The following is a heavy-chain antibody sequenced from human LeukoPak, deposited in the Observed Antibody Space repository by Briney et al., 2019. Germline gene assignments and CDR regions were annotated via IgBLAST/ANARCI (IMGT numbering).Heavy chain of an antibody. D-gene: IGHD5-24*01. Sequence: GGSLRLSCAASGFTFTSYAMSWVRQAPGKWLEWVSAISGSGGSTYYADSVKGRFTISRDNSKSTLFLQMNSLRAEDTAVYYCAKDPRVGSRVATPCHWGQGTLVTVSS. J-gene: IGHJ4*02. V-gene: IGHV3-23*01. CDR1: GFTFTSYA. CDR2: ISGSGGST. CDR3: AKDPRVGSRVATPCH.